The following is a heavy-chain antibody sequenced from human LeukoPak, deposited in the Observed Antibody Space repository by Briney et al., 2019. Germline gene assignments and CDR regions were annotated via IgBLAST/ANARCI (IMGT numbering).Heavy chain of an antibody. D-gene: IGHD6-19*01. CDR3: ARVRRGWYGRYFDY. V-gene: IGHV3-66*01. CDR1: GFTVSSDY. Sequence: PGGSLRLSCAASGFTVSSDYMSWVRQAPGKGLEWVSVIYSGGSTYYADSVKGRFTISRDNSKNTLYLQMNSLRAEDTAVYYCARVRRGWYGRYFDYWGQGTLVTVSS. CDR2: IYSGGST. J-gene: IGHJ4*02.